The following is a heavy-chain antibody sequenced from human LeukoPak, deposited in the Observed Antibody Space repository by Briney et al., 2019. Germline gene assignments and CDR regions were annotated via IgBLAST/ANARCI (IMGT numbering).Heavy chain of an antibody. J-gene: IGHJ4*02. D-gene: IGHD3-10*01. V-gene: IGHV1-18*01. Sequence: ASVKVSCKASVYTFTTYCISWGRQAPGQGLEWMGWISAYNGNTNYAQKLQGRVTMTTDTSTSTAYMELRSLRSDDTAVYHCASYYGSGSYYNEAFDYWGQGTLVTVSS. CDR3: ASYYGSGSYYNEAFDY. CDR1: VYTFTTYC. CDR2: ISAYNGNT.